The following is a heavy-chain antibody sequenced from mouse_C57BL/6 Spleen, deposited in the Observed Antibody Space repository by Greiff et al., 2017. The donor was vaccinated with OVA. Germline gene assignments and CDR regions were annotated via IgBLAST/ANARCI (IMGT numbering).Heavy chain of an antibody. V-gene: IGHV5-4*01. CDR1: GFTFSSYA. CDR2: ISDGGSYT. D-gene: IGHD4-1*01. J-gene: IGHJ1*03. CDR3: ARASELGLMYFDV. Sequence: DVQLVESGGGLVKPGGSLKLSCAASGFTFSSYAMSWVRQTPEKRLEWVATISDGGSYTYYPDNLKGRFTISRDNAKNHLYLQMSHLKSEDTAMYYCARASELGLMYFDVWGTGTTVTVSS.